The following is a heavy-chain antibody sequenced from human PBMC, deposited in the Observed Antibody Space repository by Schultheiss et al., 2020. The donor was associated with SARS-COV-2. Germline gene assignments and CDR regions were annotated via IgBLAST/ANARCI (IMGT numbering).Heavy chain of an antibody. CDR2: IHYSGST. CDR3: ARGPWCSSTSCYVDYYYYMDV. Sequence: SETLSLTCAVYGGSFSGYYWSWIRQPPGKGLEWIGSIHYSGSTYYNPSLKSRVTISVDTSKNQFSLQLNSVTPEDTAVYYCARGPWCSSTSCYVDYYYYMDVWGKGTTVTVSS. V-gene: IGHV4-34*01. CDR1: GGSFSGYY. J-gene: IGHJ6*03. D-gene: IGHD2-2*01.